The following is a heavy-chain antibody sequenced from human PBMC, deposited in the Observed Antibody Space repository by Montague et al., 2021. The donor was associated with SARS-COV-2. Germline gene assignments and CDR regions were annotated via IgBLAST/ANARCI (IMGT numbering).Heavy chain of an antibody. D-gene: IGHD3-10*01. V-gene: IGHV4-31*03. CDR2: IYYTGST. CDR3: ARNRGWGSRGAGYIAL. J-gene: IGHJ2*01. Sequence: TLSLTCTVSGGSISGDNYYWTWIRQHPGKGLEWIAYIYYTGSTYYNRSLQSRLRTSLDTSKNQFSLTLTSVTAADTAIYYCARNRGWGSRGAGYIALWGHGTLVTVSS. CDR1: GGSISGDNYY.